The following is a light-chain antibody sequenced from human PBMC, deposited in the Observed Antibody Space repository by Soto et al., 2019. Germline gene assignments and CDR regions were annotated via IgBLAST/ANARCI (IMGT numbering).Light chain of an antibody. J-gene: IGKJ1*01. Sequence: IVLTQSPGTLSLSPGERATLSCRATESVVSNYLAWYQLKPGQAPRLLIYDASSRATGIPDRFSGSGSGTEFTLTISSLQPDDFATYYCQQYNSFTWTFGQGTKVDIK. CDR1: ESVVSNY. V-gene: IGKV3-20*01. CDR2: DAS. CDR3: QQYNSFTWT.